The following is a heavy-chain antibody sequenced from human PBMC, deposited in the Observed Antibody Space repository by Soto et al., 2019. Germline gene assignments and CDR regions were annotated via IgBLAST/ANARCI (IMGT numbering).Heavy chain of an antibody. CDR3: AKDERYYDFWSGYFEPQYYLDY. J-gene: IGHJ4*02. V-gene: IGHV3-30*18. Sequence: GGSLRLSCAASGFTFSSHGMHWVRQAPGKGLEWVAVISYDGSNKYYADSVKGRFTISRDNSKNTLYLQMNSLRAEDTAVYYCAKDERYYDFWSGYFEPQYYLDYWGQGTLVTVSS. D-gene: IGHD3-3*01. CDR2: ISYDGSNK. CDR1: GFTFSSHG.